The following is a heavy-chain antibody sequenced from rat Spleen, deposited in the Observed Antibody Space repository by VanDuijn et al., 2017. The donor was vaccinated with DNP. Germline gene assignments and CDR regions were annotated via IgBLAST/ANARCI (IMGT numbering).Heavy chain of an antibody. Sequence: VQLQESGPGLVEPSQSLSLTCSVTGYSITSSYRWNWIRKFPGNELEWMGYINSAGSTNYNPSLKSRISITRDTSKNQFFLQVNSVTTEDTATYYCARGATGDYWGQGTLVTVSS. CDR3: ARGATGDY. CDR1: GYSITSSYR. J-gene: IGHJ3*01. CDR2: INSAGST. D-gene: IGHD1-11*01. V-gene: IGHV3-3*01.